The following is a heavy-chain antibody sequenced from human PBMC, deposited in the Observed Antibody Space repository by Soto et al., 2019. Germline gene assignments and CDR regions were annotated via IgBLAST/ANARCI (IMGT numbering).Heavy chain of an antibody. CDR3: ARDLKTRHCDY. CDR2: IWYDGSNT. V-gene: IGHV3-33*01. D-gene: IGHD4-17*01. J-gene: IGHJ4*02. CDR1: GFAFHGYA. Sequence: QVQLVESGGGVVQPGRSLRLSCAASGFAFHGYAMHWVRQAPGKGLEWAAIIWYDGSNTYYGDSVKGRFTISRDNSKNTVYLQMNSLRVEDTAVYYCARDLKTRHCDYWGQGILVTVSS.